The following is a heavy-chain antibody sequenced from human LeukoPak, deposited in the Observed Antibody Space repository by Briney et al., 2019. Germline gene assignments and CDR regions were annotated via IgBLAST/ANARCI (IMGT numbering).Heavy chain of an antibody. CDR2: ISNSGSTI. V-gene: IGHV3-11*01. D-gene: IGHD5-18*01. Sequence: PGGSLRLSCAASTSTFNYYYMSWIRQAPGKGLEWLSYISNSGSTIFYADSVKGRFTISRDNAKNSLYLQMSSLRAEDTAVYYCASSPGYSHGDYFYYGMDVWGQGTTVTVSS. J-gene: IGHJ6*02. CDR1: TSTFNYYY. CDR3: ASSPGYSHGDYFYYGMDV.